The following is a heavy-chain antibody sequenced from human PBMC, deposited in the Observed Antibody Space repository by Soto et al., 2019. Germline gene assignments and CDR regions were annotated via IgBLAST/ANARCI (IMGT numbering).Heavy chain of an antibody. CDR1: GFTFSNYW. D-gene: IGHD1-20*01. CDR2: ISEDGSDK. CDR3: TRDITKGACYLDY. V-gene: IGHV3-7*01. Sequence: EVKLVESGGGLVQPGGYLRLSCATSGFTFSNYWMTWVRQAPGRGLEWVANISEDGSDKGYVDSVKGRFTIFRDNTGNSLLLQMSHLRAEATAVYYCTRDITKGACYLDYWGQGTLVTVS. J-gene: IGHJ4*02.